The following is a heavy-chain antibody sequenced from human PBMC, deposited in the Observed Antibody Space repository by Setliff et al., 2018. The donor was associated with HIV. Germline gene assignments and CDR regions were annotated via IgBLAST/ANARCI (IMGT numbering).Heavy chain of an antibody. J-gene: IGHJ5*02. CDR3: ASRVYYYDSNNFLREEGFDP. CDR2: IYHNGNT. Sequence: SETLSLTCAVSGYSISSGYYWGWIRHPPGKGLEWIGNIYHNGNTYYYPSLKGQVTISIDTYKNPFSLNLTSVTAADTAVYYCASRVYYYDSNNFLREEGFDPGGQGTLVTVSS. CDR1: GYSISSGYY. V-gene: IGHV4-38-2*01. D-gene: IGHD3-22*01.